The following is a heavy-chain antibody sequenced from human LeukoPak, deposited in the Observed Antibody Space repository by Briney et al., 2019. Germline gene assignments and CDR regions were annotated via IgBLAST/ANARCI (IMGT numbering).Heavy chain of an antibody. CDR2: IKSKADGETT. Sequence: PGGSLRLSCAASGFTFTPAWMTWVRQAPGKGLEWVGRIKSKADGETTDYAASVKGSFFMSRDDSKATLFLLMNYLETEDTAVYYCTTDRGLTMIRGVFVSWGQGTLVTVSS. CDR1: GFTFTPAW. J-gene: IGHJ4*02. V-gene: IGHV3-15*01. CDR3: TTDRGLTMIRGVFVS. D-gene: IGHD3-10*01.